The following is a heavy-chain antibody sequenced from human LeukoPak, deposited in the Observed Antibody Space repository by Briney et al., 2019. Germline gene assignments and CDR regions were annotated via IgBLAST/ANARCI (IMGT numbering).Heavy chain of an antibody. Sequence: SGPTLVKPTQTLTLTCTFSGFSLSTSGVGVGWIRQPPRKALEWLALIYWNDDKRYSPSLKSRLTITKDTSKNQVVLTMTNMDPVDTATYYCARPHVYYYDSSGYYNWFDPWGQGTLVTVSS. CDR1: GFSLSTSGVG. CDR2: IYWNDDK. J-gene: IGHJ5*02. D-gene: IGHD3-22*01. CDR3: ARPHVYYYDSSGYYNWFDP. V-gene: IGHV2-5*01.